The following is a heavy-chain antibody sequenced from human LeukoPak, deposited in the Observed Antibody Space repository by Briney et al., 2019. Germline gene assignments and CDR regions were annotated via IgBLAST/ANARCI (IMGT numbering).Heavy chain of an antibody. D-gene: IGHD6-13*01. CDR1: GFTFSSYG. J-gene: IGHJ4*02. CDR3: AISRELARPFDY. Sequence: GGSLRLSCAASGFTFSSYGMHWVRQAPGKGLEWVAVISYDGSNKYYADSVRGRFTISRDNSKNTLYLQMNSLRAEDTAVYYCAISRELARPFDYWGPGTLVTVSS. CDR2: ISYDGSNK. V-gene: IGHV3-30*03.